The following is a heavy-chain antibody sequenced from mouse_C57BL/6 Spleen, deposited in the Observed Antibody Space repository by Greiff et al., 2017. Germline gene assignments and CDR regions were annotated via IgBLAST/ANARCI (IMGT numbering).Heavy chain of an antibody. CDR1: GFSLSTSGMG. J-gene: IGHJ1*03. Sequence: QVTLKESGPGILQSSQTLSLTCSFSGFSLSTSGMGVSWIRQPSGKGLEWLAHIYWDDDKRYNPSLKSRLTISKDTSRNQVFLKITSVDTADTATYYCARTDNYYGSSYWYFDVWGTGTTVTVSS. V-gene: IGHV8-12*01. D-gene: IGHD1-1*01. CDR2: IYWDDDK. CDR3: ARTDNYYGSSYWYFDV.